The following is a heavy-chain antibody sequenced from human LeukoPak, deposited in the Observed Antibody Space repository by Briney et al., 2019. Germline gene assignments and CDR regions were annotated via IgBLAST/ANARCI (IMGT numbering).Heavy chain of an antibody. D-gene: IGHD2-21*01. CDR1: GGSITSNH. CDR2: VHHSGGT. J-gene: IGHJ4*02. Sequence: SETLSLTCTVSGGSITSNHWSWVRQPPGKGLEWIGQVHHSGGTSYNPSLRSRVTISIDKSENQFSLKLNSVTAADTAVYYCARHGGHYQSDDWGQGTLVTVSS. CDR3: ARHGGHYQSDD. V-gene: IGHV4-4*02.